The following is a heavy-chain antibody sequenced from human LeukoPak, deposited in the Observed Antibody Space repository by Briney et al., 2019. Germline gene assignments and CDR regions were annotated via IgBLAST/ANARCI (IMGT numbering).Heavy chain of an antibody. J-gene: IGHJ4*02. CDR2: IYYSGST. CDR1: GGSISSYY. Sequence: PSETLSLTCTVSGGSISSYYWNWIRQPPAKGLEWIGYIYYSGSTNYNPSLKSRVTISVDTSKNQFSLKLSSVTAADTAVYYCARGGGDHDYWGQGTLVTVSS. CDR3: ARGGGDHDY. V-gene: IGHV4-59*01. D-gene: IGHD3-16*01.